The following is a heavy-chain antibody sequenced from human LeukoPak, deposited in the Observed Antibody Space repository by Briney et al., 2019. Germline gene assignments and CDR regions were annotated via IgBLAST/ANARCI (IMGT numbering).Heavy chain of an antibody. J-gene: IGHJ4*02. CDR1: GYTLTELS. Sequence: VSVKVSCKVSGYTLTELSMHWVRQAPGKGLEWMGGFDPEDGETIYAQKFQGRVTMTEDTSTDTAYMELSSLRSEDTAVYYCATYLLPPRGYSGYAYDYWGQGTLVTVSS. D-gene: IGHD5-12*01. CDR3: ATYLLPPRGYSGYAYDY. V-gene: IGHV1-24*01. CDR2: FDPEDGET.